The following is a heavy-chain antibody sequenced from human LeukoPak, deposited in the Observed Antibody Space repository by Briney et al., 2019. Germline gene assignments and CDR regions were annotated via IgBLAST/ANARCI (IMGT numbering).Heavy chain of an antibody. CDR2: MSHSGST. J-gene: IGHJ4*02. Sequence: SETLSLTCVVSGYSLSSGDHWGWIRQPPQGGVEWIGSMSHSGSTYYTPYPKSRLTISVDTSKNQFSVKLRSVTNLGTAVYACASHNHYASSGDGRYYFDYWGQGTLVTVSS. V-gene: IGHV4-38-2*01. CDR1: GYSLSSGDH. D-gene: IGHD3-22*01. CDR3: ASHNHYASSGDGRYYFDY.